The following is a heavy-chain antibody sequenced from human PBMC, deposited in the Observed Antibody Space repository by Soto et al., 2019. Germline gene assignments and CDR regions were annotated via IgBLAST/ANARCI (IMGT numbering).Heavy chain of an antibody. Sequence: PSETLSLTCTVSGGSISSGGYYWSWIRQHPGKGLEWIGYIYYSGSTYYNPSLKSRVTIPVDTSKNQFSLKLSSVTAAHTAVYYCARSLGGYEHNWFDPWGQGTLVTVSS. CDR1: GGSISSGGYY. V-gene: IGHV4-31*03. CDR3: ARSLGGYEHNWFDP. D-gene: IGHD5-12*01. CDR2: IYYSGST. J-gene: IGHJ5*02.